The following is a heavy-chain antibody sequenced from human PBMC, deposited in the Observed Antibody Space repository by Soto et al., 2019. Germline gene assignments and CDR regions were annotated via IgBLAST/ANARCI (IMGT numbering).Heavy chain of an antibody. D-gene: IGHD2-15*01. J-gene: IGHJ5*02. CDR1: GGSISSGDYY. V-gene: IGHV4-30-4*01. CDR2: IYYSGST. CDR3: ARGSSVVVAATPALGWFDP. Sequence: QVQLQESGPGLVKPSQTLSLTCTVSGGSISSGDYYWSWIRQPPGKGLEWIGYIYYSGSTYYNPSLKSRVTISVDTSKNQFSLKLSSVTAADTAVYYCARGSSVVVAATPALGWFDPWGQGTLVTVSS.